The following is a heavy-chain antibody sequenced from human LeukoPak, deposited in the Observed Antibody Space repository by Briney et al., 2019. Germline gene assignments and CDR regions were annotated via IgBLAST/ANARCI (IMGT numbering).Heavy chain of an antibody. J-gene: IGHJ4*02. V-gene: IGHV1-2*02. CDR2: INPNSGGT. CDR1: GYTFHAWY. CDR3: ARDSGSHWMGLY. Sequence: ASVKVSCKASGYTFHAWYIHWVRQAPGQGLEWMGWINPNSGGTKYAQKFQGRVTMTRDMSISTVYMEVSSLRSDDTAVYFCARDSGSHWMGLYWSQGTLVTVSS. D-gene: IGHD1-26*01.